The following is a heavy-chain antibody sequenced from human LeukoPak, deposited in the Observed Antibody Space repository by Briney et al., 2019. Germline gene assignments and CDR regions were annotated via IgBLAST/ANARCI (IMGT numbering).Heavy chain of an antibody. CDR1: GFTFSSYD. Sequence: GGSLRLSCAASGFTFSSYDMTWVRQAPGKGLEWVSTISGSRVTIYYADSVKGRFTISRDNSKNTLYLQMNSLRAEDTAVYYCVRDGGTGTLDYRGQGTLVPVSS. CDR2: ISGSRVTI. CDR3: VRDGGTGTLDY. V-gene: IGHV3-23*01. J-gene: IGHJ4*02. D-gene: IGHD3-16*01.